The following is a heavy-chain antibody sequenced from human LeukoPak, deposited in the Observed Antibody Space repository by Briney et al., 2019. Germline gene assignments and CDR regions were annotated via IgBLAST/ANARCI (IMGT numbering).Heavy chain of an antibody. CDR2: IYRSGST. V-gene: IGHV4-4*02. Sequence: PSETLSLTCAVSGGSISSSNWWSWVRQPPGKGLEWIGEIYRSGSTNYNPSLKSRVTISVDKSKNQFSLKLSSVTAADTAVYYCARRGVSSGWTLDYWGQGTLVTVSS. CDR1: GGSISSSNW. CDR3: ARRGVSSGWTLDY. D-gene: IGHD6-19*01. J-gene: IGHJ4*02.